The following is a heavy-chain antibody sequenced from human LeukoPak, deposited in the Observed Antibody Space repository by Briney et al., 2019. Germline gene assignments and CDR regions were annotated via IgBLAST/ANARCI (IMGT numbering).Heavy chain of an antibody. V-gene: IGHV4-59*01. Sequence: SETLSLTCTVSGGPISSYYWSWVRQPPGKGLEWIGYIYYSGSTNYNPSLKSRVTISVDTSKNQFSLKLSSVTAADTAVYHYARGQWLYYFDYSGQGTLVTVSS. CDR1: GGPISSYY. CDR3: ARGQWLYYFDY. CDR2: IYYSGST. D-gene: IGHD6-19*01. J-gene: IGHJ4*02.